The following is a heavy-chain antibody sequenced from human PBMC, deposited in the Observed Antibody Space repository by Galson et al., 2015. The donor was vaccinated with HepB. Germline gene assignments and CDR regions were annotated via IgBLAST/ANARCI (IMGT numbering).Heavy chain of an antibody. V-gene: IGHV1-69*13. CDR1: GGTFSSYA. D-gene: IGHD3-22*01. Sequence: SVKVSCKASGGTFSSYAISWVRQAPGQGLEWMGGIIPIFGTANYAQKFQGSVTITADESTSTAYMELSSLRSEDTAVYYCAREKYSYDSSGNWYFDLWGRGTLVTVSS. CDR2: IIPIFGTA. CDR3: AREKYSYDSSGNWYFDL. J-gene: IGHJ2*01.